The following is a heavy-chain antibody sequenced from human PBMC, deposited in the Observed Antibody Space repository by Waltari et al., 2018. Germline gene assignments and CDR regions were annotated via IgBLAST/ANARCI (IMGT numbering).Heavy chain of an antibody. CDR1: GFTFSDYA. D-gene: IGHD6-13*01. V-gene: IGHV3-49*03. CDR3: SKNRAAGGHWYFDL. Sequence: EVQLEESGGGLVQPGRSLRLSCSSSGFTFSDYAMSWLRLDPGKGLEWIGFIRTNVYGGTTVYAASVKGRFTISRDDSKNIAYLQTNSLKTEDTAIYYCSKNRAAGGHWYFDLWGRGTLVTVSS. J-gene: IGHJ2*01. CDR2: IRTNVYGGTT.